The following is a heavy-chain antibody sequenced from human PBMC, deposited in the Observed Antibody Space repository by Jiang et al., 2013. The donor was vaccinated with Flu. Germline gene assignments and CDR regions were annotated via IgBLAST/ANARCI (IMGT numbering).Heavy chain of an antibody. J-gene: IGHJ4*02. CDR2: IYYSGST. Sequence: TLSLTCTVSGDSISSSSYYWGWIRQPPGKGLEWIATIYYSGSTYYNPSLKSRVTISVDTSKNQFSLKLNSVTAADTAVYYCGRYSSGHVDYWGQGTLVTVSS. V-gene: IGHV4-39*01. D-gene: IGHD3-22*01. CDR3: GRYSSGHVDY. CDR1: GDSISSSSYY.